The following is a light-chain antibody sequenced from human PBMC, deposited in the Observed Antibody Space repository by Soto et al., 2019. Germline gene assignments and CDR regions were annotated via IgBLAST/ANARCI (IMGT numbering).Light chain of an antibody. CDR2: GVV. Sequence: QYTLTQPLSVSWSPGQSVTISCTGTGNDVGAYNYVSWYQQHPGRPPKLLIYGVVRWPSGVPDRFSGSKSGNTASLTISGLQSEDEADHFCCSYAGGYPYLFCTGTRVTV. CDR3: CSYAGGYPYL. CDR1: GNDVGAYNY. J-gene: IGLJ1*01. V-gene: IGLV2-11*01.